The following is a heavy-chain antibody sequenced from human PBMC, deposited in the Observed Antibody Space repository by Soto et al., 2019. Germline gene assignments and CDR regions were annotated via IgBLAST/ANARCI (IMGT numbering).Heavy chain of an antibody. Sequence: QVQLVESGGGLVKPGGSLRLSCAASGFIFSDYYMNWIRQAPGKGLEWVSYISSTSVYTNYADSVKGRFTISRDNAKNSLYLQLNSLRAEDTAVYYCARHRGGSGSYPGAFDYWGQGTLVTVSS. CDR3: ARHRGGSGSYPGAFDY. CDR2: ISSTSVYT. CDR1: GFIFSDYY. D-gene: IGHD1-26*01. V-gene: IGHV3-11*06. J-gene: IGHJ4*02.